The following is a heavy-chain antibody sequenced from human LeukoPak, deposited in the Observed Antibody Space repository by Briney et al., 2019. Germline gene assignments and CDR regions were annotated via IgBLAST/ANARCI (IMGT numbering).Heavy chain of an antibody. V-gene: IGHV1-2*02. CDR3: ARDHIVATIKGFDP. D-gene: IGHD5-12*01. CDR2: INPNSGGT. CDR1: GYTLTGYY. Sequence: ASVKVSCKASGYTLTGYYMHWVRQAPGQGLEWMGWINPNSGGTNYAQKFQGRVTMTRDTSISTAYMELSRLRSDDTAVYYCARDHIVATIKGFDPWGQGTLVTVSS. J-gene: IGHJ5*02.